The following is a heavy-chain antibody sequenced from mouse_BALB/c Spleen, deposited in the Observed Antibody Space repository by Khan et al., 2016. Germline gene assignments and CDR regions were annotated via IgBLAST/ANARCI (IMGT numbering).Heavy chain of an antibody. CDR1: GYSITSDYA. CDR2: ISYSGST. D-gene: IGHD1-1*01. V-gene: IGHV3-2*02. Sequence: EVQLQESGPGLVKPSQSLSLTCTVTGYSITSDYAWNWIRQFPGNKLEWMGYISYSGSTSYNPSLKSRISITRDTSKNQFFLQLNSVTTEDTATYYCARGGLRFPYWYFDVRGAGTTVTVSS. CDR3: ARGGLRFPYWYFDV. J-gene: IGHJ1*01.